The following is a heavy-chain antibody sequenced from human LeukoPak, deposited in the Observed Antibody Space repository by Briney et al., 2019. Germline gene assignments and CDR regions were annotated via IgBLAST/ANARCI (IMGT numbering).Heavy chain of an antibody. Sequence: GESLKISCVASGFPVSSNYMTWVRQAPGKGLEWVSVIYSGGTTYYADSVKDRFTISRDNSKNTLYLQVNSLRAEDTAVYYCATNYHDSGGPFDHWGQGTLVTVSS. CDR2: IYSGGTT. D-gene: IGHD3-22*01. CDR3: ATNYHDSGGPFDH. V-gene: IGHV3-66*01. J-gene: IGHJ4*02. CDR1: GFPVSSNY.